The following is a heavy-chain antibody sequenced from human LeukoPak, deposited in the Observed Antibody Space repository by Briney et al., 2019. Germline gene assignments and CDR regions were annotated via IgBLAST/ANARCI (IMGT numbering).Heavy chain of an antibody. J-gene: IGHJ3*02. V-gene: IGHV4-38-2*02. Sequence: PSETLSLTCTVSGYSISSGYYWGWIRQPPGKGLEWIGSIYHSGSIYYNPSLKSRVTISVDTSKNQFSLKLSSVTAADTAVYYCARENDAFDIWGQGTMVTVSS. CDR2: IYHSGSI. CDR1: GYSISSGYY. CDR3: ARENDAFDI.